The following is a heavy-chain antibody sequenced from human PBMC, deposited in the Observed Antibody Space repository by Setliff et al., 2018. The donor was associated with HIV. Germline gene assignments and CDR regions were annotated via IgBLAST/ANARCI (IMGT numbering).Heavy chain of an antibody. J-gene: IGHJ1*01. CDR2: VYYTGTS. D-gene: IGHD2-2*01. CDR1: GVSINSGDYF. CDR3: ARGESTTWDLAEYFQH. V-gene: IGHV4-31*03. Sequence: SETLSLTCTVSGVSINSGDYFWSWIRQHPGKGLEWIGYVYYTGTSYFNPSLKSRITISVDTSKNPFSLKLGFVTAADTAVYYCARGESTTWDLAEYFQHWGHGTLVTVSS.